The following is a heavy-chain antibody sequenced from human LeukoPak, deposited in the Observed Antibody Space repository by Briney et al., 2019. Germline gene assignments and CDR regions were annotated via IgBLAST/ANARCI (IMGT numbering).Heavy chain of an antibody. CDR1: GGSFSGYY. CDR2: INHSGST. CDR3: ARNGHTSDNYYFDY. D-gene: IGHD3-22*01. J-gene: IGHJ4*02. Sequence: SETLSLTCAVYGGSFSGYYWSWIRQPPGKGLEWIGEINHSGSTNYNPSLKSRVTISVDTSKNQFSLKLSSVTAADTAVYYCARNGHTSDNYYFDYWGQGNLVIVSS. V-gene: IGHV4-34*01.